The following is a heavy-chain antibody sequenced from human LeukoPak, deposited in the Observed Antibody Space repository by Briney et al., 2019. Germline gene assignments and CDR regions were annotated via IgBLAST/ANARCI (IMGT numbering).Heavy chain of an antibody. V-gene: IGHV3-43*02. Sequence: PGGSLRLSCAGSGFSFDDYGMHWVRQRPGKGLEWVSLISGDGATTHYTDSVRGRFTIYKDNYNNYLYLQMNSLRTDDTALDYCAKDTPYSGRVFDCWGQGTLVTVAS. J-gene: IGHJ4*02. CDR1: GFSFDDYG. CDR3: AKDTPYSGRVFDC. CDR2: ISGDGATT. D-gene: IGHD5-12*01.